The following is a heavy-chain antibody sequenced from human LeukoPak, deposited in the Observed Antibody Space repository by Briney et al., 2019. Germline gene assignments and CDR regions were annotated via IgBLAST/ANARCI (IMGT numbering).Heavy chain of an antibody. V-gene: IGHV3-30*02. CDR2: IQYDGSNE. Sequence: GSLRLSCTASGFIFSSYGMHWVRQAPGKGLEWVAYIQYDGSNEQYAHSVKGRFRISRDSSKNMLYLQMNSLRAEDTAVYYCAKDNWHYYGSGSPYFDYWGQGTLVTVSS. D-gene: IGHD3-10*01. J-gene: IGHJ4*02. CDR1: GFIFSSYG. CDR3: AKDNWHYYGSGSPYFDY.